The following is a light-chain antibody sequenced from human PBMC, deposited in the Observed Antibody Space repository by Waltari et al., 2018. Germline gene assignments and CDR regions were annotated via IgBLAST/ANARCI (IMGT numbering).Light chain of an antibody. CDR1: SSNLGSNY. Sequence: QSVLTQPPSASGTPGQRVTISCSGSSSNLGSNYVYWYQQLPGTAPKLLIYRNNQRPSGVPDRFSGSKSGTSASLAINGLRSEDEADYYCAAWDDSLSGPVFGGGTKLTVL. V-gene: IGLV1-47*01. CDR2: RNN. J-gene: IGLJ2*01. CDR3: AAWDDSLSGPV.